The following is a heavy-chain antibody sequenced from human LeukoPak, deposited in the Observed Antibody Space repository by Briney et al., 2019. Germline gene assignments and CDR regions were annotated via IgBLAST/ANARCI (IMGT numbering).Heavy chain of an antibody. D-gene: IGHD6-19*01. CDR2: IYYSGST. CDR1: GGSISSSSYY. J-gene: IGHJ5*02. Sequence: PSETLSLTCTVSGGSISSSSYYWGWIRQPPGKGLEWIGSIYYSGSTYYSPSLKSRVTISVDTSKNQFSLKLSSVTAADTAVYHCARPKGSGWYNWFDPWGQGTLVTVSS. CDR3: ARPKGSGWYNWFDP. V-gene: IGHV4-39*01.